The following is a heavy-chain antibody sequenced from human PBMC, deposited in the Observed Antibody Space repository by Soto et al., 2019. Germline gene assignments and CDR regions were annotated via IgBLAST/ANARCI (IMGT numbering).Heavy chain of an antibody. CDR2: IIPILGIA. V-gene: IGHV1-69*08. CDR1: GGTFSSYT. CDR3: ARESVLVPAAIGYFQH. D-gene: IGHD2-2*02. J-gene: IGHJ1*01. Sequence: QVQLVQSGAEVKKPGSSVKVSCKASGGTFSSYTISWVRQAPGQGLEWLGRIIPILGIANYAQKFQGRVTITADKSTSTAYMELSSLRSEDTAVYYCARESVLVPAAIGYFQHWGQGTLVTVSS.